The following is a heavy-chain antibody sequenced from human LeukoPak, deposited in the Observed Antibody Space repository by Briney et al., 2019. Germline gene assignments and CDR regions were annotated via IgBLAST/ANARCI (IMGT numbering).Heavy chain of an antibody. J-gene: IGHJ4*02. D-gene: IGHD6-19*01. Sequence: ASVTVSCKASGYTFTGYYMHWVRQAPGQGLEWMGWINPNSGGTNYAQKFQGRVTMTRDTSISTAYMELSRLRSDDTAVYYCARDRDSSGWYVGYWGQGTLVTVSS. V-gene: IGHV1-2*02. CDR3: ARDRDSSGWYVGY. CDR1: GYTFTGYY. CDR2: INPNSGGT.